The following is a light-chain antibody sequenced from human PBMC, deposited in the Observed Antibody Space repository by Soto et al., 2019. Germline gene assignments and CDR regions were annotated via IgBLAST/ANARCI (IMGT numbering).Light chain of an antibody. CDR3: HVCDSSSSRDI. J-gene: IGLJ1*01. CDR1: SIGRKS. V-gene: IGLV3-21*02. Sequence: SSELTQPPSVSVAPGQTARISCGGNSIGRKSVHWYKQKPGRAPVVVLYNDSDRPSGIPERFSGANSGDAATPTISRFEAGDEADYYCHVCDSSSSRDIFGTGTKVTVL. CDR2: NDS.